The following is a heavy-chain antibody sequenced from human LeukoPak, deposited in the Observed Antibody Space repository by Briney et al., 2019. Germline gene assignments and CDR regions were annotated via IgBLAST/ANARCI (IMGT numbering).Heavy chain of an antibody. CDR2: TWYDGSKK. V-gene: IGHV3-33*01. Sequence: GGSLRLSCAASGISFSSNGMHWVRQPPGKGLEWVAVTWYDGSKKYYADSVKGRFTTSRDNSKNTLYPQMNSLRAEDTAVYYCARSSGALIYDYWGQGTLVTVSS. CDR3: ARSSGALIYDY. J-gene: IGHJ4*02. D-gene: IGHD1-26*01. CDR1: GISFSSNG.